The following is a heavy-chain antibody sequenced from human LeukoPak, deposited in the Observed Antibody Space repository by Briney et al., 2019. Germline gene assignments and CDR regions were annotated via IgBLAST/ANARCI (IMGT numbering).Heavy chain of an antibody. V-gene: IGHV3-72*01. CDR1: GFTFSDHY. Sequence: GGSLRLSCAASGFTFSDHYMDWVRRAPGKGREWVGRTRNKANSYTTEYAASVKGRFTISRDDSKNSLYLQMNSLKTEDTAVYYCARIGDRREKLDWGQGTLVTVSS. CDR3: ARIGDRREKLD. D-gene: IGHD6-6*01. J-gene: IGHJ4*02. CDR2: TRNKANSYTT.